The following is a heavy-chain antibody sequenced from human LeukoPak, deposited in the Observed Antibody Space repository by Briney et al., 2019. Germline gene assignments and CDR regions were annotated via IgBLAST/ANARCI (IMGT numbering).Heavy chain of an antibody. CDR1: GGSISSYY. CDR3: AREVGLLWFGELPNYYYYYYMDV. V-gene: IGHV4-59*12. CDR2: IYYSGST. Sequence: SETLSLTCTVSGGSISSYYWSWIRQPPGKGLEWIGYIYYSGSTNYNPSLKSRVTISVDKSKNQFSLKLSSVTAADTAVYYCAREVGLLWFGELPNYYYYYYMDVWGKGTTVTVSS. J-gene: IGHJ6*03. D-gene: IGHD3-10*01.